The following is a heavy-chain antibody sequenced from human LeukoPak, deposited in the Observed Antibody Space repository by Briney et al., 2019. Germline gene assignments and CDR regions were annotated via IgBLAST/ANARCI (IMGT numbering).Heavy chain of an antibody. CDR1: GGSFSGYF. D-gene: IGHD4-17*01. Sequence: PSETLSLTCAAYGGSFSGYFWSWIRQPPGKGLEWIREINHSGSTNYNPSLKSRVTISVDTPKNQFSLKLSSVTAADTAVYYCARITVTTTPDDYWGQGTLVTVSS. CDR3: ARITVTTTPDDY. V-gene: IGHV4-34*01. CDR2: INHSGST. J-gene: IGHJ4*02.